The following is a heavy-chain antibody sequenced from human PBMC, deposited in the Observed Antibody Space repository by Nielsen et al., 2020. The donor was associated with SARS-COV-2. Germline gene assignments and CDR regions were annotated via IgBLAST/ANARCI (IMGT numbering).Heavy chain of an antibody. CDR3: ARGVYYGSGTHFDY. Sequence: SETLSLTCTVSGSSISSGDYYWSWIRQPPGKGLERIGEINHSGSTNYNPSLKSRVTISVDTSKNQFSLKLSSVTAADTAVYYCARGVYYGSGTHFDYWGQGTLVTVSS. J-gene: IGHJ4*02. CDR1: GSSISSGDYY. CDR2: INHSGST. V-gene: IGHV4-39*07. D-gene: IGHD3-10*01.